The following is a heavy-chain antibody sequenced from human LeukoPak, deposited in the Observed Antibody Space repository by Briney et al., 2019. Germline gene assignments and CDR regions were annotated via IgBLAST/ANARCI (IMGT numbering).Heavy chain of an antibody. D-gene: IGHD5-18*01. CDR2: IYYSGST. CDR1: GGSISSYY. Sequence: PSETLSLTCTVSGGSISSYYWSWIRQPPGKGLEWIGYIYYSGSTNYNPSLKSRVTISVDTSKNQFSLKLSSVTAADTAVYYCAGNVDTAMGSFDYWGQGTLVTVSS. J-gene: IGHJ4*02. V-gene: IGHV4-59*01. CDR3: AGNVDTAMGSFDY.